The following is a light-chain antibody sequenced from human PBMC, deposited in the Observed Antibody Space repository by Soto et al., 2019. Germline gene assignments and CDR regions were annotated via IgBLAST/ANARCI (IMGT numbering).Light chain of an antibody. V-gene: IGKV3-20*01. Sequence: DIGFTHSPVTLSASTPELSPISFLASQSVSSSYLAWYQQKPGQAPRLLIYGASSRATGIPDRFSGSGSGTDFTLTISRLEPEDFAVYYCQQYHNWTINFGGGTKVEIK. CDR1: QSVSSSY. CDR3: QQYHNWTIN. CDR2: GAS. J-gene: IGKJ4*01.